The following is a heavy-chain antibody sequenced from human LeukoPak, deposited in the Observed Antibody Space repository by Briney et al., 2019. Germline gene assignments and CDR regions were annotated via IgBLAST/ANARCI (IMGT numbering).Heavy chain of an antibody. CDR3: ARYNWNDGNFDY. V-gene: IGHV3-13*04. J-gene: IGHJ4*02. CDR1: GFSFSSHD. D-gene: IGHD1-20*01. Sequence: PGGSLRLSCAASGFSFSSHDMHWVRQGTGKGLEWVSGIGSDDKTYYSGSVKGRFTISRENAKNSLYLQMNSPRVGDTAVYSCARYNWNDGNFDYWGQGTLVTVSS. CDR2: IGSDDKT.